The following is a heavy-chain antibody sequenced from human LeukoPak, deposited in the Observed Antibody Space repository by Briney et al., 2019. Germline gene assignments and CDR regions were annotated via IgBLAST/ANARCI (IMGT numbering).Heavy chain of an antibody. CDR1: GGSMSSHY. CDR3: ARLLDNDSSGDPDTFDM. Sequence: PSGTLSLTCSVSGGSMSSHYWSWIRQPPGKGLEWIGYIYYSGKTYYNPSLESRVSISVDTSKNHFSLKLTSVTAADTAVYSCARLLDNDSSGDPDTFDMWGQGTMVTVSS. CDR2: IYYSGKT. J-gene: IGHJ3*02. V-gene: IGHV4-59*11. D-gene: IGHD3-22*01.